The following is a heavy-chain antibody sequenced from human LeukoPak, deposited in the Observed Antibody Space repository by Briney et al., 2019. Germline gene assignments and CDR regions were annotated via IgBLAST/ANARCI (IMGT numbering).Heavy chain of an antibody. Sequence: GGSLRLSCAASGFTFSNAWMSWVRQAPGKGLEWVSGINWNGGSTVYADSVKRRFTISRDNAKNSLYLQMNSLRAEDTALYYCARDSSISVVRGLDVWGKGTTVTVSS. CDR2: INWNGGST. CDR1: GFTFSNAW. CDR3: ARDSSISVVRGLDV. J-gene: IGHJ6*04. D-gene: IGHD3-22*01. V-gene: IGHV3-20*04.